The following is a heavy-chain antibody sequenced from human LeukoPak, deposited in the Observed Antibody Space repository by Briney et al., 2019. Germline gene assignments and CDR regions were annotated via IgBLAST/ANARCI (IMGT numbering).Heavy chain of an antibody. J-gene: IGHJ4*02. V-gene: IGHV1-18*01. CDR3: ARDRPYYYDSSGYYRFDY. D-gene: IGHD3-22*01. CDR2: ISAYNGNA. Sequence: ASVKVSCKASGYTFTSYGISWVRQAPGQGLEWMGWISAYNGNANYAQKLQGRVTMTTDTSTSTAYMELRSLRSDDTAVYYCARDRPYYYDSSGYYRFDYWGQGTLVTVSS. CDR1: GYTFTSYG.